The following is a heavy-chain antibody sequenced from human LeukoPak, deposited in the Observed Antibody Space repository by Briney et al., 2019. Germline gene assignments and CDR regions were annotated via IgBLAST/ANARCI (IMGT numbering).Heavy chain of an antibody. V-gene: IGHV4-34*01. Sequence: SETLSLTCAVYGGSFSGYYWSWIRQPPGKGLEWIGEINHSGSTNYSPSLKSRVTISVDTSKNQFSLKLSSVTAADTAVYYCRWYYYYYGMDVWGQGTTVTVSS. CDR3: RWYYYYYGMDV. D-gene: IGHD4-23*01. CDR2: INHSGST. J-gene: IGHJ6*02. CDR1: GGSFSGYY.